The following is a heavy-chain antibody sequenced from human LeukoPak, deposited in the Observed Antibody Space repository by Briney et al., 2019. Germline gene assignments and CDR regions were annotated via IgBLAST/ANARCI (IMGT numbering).Heavy chain of an antibody. CDR2: INHSGST. Sequence: PSETLSLTCAVYGGSFSGYYWSWIRQPPGKGLEWIGEINHSGSTNYNPSLKSRVTISVDTSKNQFSLKLSSVTAADTAVYYCARDPADDYGDYGIDYWGQGTLVTVSS. CDR3: ARDPADDYGDYGIDY. CDR1: GGSFSGYY. D-gene: IGHD4-17*01. J-gene: IGHJ4*02. V-gene: IGHV4-34*01.